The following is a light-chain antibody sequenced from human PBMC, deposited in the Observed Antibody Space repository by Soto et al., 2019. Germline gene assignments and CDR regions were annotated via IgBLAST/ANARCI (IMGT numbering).Light chain of an antibody. J-gene: IGKJ1*01. CDR3: QQYVSWT. Sequence: DIVLTQSPGTLSVSPGERATLSCRTSQTISSNYLAWYQQKPGQPPSLLIYGTSSRATGIPDRFSGSGYGTDFTLTISRLEPEDSAIYYCQQYVSWTFGQGTKVEIK. CDR1: QTISSNY. V-gene: IGKV3-20*01. CDR2: GTS.